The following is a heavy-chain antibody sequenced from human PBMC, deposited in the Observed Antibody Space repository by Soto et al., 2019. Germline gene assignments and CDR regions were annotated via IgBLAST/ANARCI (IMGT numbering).Heavy chain of an antibody. CDR3: ARDPGYYGMDV. V-gene: IGHV1-2*02. CDR2: INSNSGGT. Sequence: ASVKVSCKASGGTFSSYAISWVRQAPGQGLEWMGWINSNSGGTNYAQNFRGRVTMTRDTSISTAYMELSRLRSDDTAVYYCARDPGYYGMDVWGQGTTVTVSS. J-gene: IGHJ6*02. CDR1: GGTFSSYA.